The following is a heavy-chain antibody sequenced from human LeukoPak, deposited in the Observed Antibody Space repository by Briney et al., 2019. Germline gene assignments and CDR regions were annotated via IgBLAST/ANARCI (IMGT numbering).Heavy chain of an antibody. V-gene: IGHV3-30*04. CDR2: ISYDGSNK. D-gene: IGHD3-10*02. CDR1: GFTFSSYA. CDR3: AELGITMIGGV. J-gene: IGHJ6*04. Sequence: GGSLRLSCAASGFTFSSYAMRWVRQAPGKGREWVAVISYDGSNKYYADSVKDRFTISRDNSKNTLYLQMNSLRAEDTAVYYWAELGITMIGGVWGKGATVTISP.